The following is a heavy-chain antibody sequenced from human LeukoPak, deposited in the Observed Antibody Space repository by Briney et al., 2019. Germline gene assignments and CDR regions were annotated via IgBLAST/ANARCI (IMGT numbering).Heavy chain of an antibody. V-gene: IGHV4-39*01. D-gene: IGHD2/OR15-2a*01. Sequence: PSETLSLTCTVSGGSISSSSYYWGWIRQPPGKGLEWIGSIYYSGSTYYNPSLKSRVTISVDTSKNQFSLKLSSVTAADTAVYYCARHTRIFPADPWGQGTLVTVSS. CDR1: GGSISSSSYY. CDR2: IYYSGST. J-gene: IGHJ5*02. CDR3: ARHTRIFPADP.